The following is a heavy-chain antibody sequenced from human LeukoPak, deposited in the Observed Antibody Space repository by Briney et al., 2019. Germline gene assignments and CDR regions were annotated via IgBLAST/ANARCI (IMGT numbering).Heavy chain of an antibody. Sequence: ASVKVSCKASGGTFSSYATSWVRQAPGQGLEWMGGIIPIFGTANYAQKFQGRVTITADESTSTAYMELSSLRSEDTAVYYCARAARSSSWYSYWGQGTLVTVSS. J-gene: IGHJ4*02. CDR1: GGTFSSYA. V-gene: IGHV1-69*13. D-gene: IGHD6-13*01. CDR2: IIPIFGTA. CDR3: ARAARSSSWYSY.